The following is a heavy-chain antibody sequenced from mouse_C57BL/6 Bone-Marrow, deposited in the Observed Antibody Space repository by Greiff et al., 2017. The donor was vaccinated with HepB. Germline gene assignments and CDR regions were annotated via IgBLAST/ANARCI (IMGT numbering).Heavy chain of an antibody. J-gene: IGHJ2*01. D-gene: IGHD4-1*01. Sequence: VQLKESGAELVRPGASVKLSCTASGFNIKDDYMHWVKQRPEQGLEWMGWIDPENGDTEYASKFQGKATITADTSSNTAYLQLSSLTSEDAAVYSCTTVLLGFGYWGQGTTLTFS. V-gene: IGHV14-4*01. CDR3: TTVLLGFGY. CDR2: IDPENGDT. CDR1: GFNIKDDY.